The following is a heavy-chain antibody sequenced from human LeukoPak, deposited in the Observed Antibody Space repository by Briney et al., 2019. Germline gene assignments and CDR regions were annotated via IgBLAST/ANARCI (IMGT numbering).Heavy chain of an antibody. D-gene: IGHD3-9*01. CDR2: MNPNSGNT. CDR1: GYTFTSYD. Sequence: GASVKVSCKASGYTFTSYDINWVRQATGQGLEWMGWMNPNSGNTGYAQKFQGRVTMTRNTSISTAYMELSSLRSEDTAVYYCARGVVLRYFDWLSIQPSRYYFDYWGQGTLVTVSS. V-gene: IGHV1-8*01. J-gene: IGHJ4*02. CDR3: ARGVVLRYFDWLSIQPSRYYFDY.